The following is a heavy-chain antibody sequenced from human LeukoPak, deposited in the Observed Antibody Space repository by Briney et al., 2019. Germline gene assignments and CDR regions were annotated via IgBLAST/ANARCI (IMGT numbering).Heavy chain of an antibody. Sequence: PGGSLRLSCAASGFTFSGSAMHWVRQASGKGLEWVGRIRSKANSYATAYAASVKGRYTISRDDSKNTAYLQMNSLKTEDTAVYYCTRDDRRDGYNYGAFDYWGQGTLVTVSS. D-gene: IGHD5-24*01. J-gene: IGHJ4*02. CDR3: TRDDRRDGYNYGAFDY. V-gene: IGHV3-73*01. CDR2: IRSKANSYAT. CDR1: GFTFSGSA.